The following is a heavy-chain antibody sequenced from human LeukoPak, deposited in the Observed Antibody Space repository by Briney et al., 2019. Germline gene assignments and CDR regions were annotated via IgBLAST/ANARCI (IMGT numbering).Heavy chain of an antibody. J-gene: IGHJ4*02. Sequence: GESLKISCKGSGYSFTSYWIGWVRQMPGKGLEWMGIIYPGDSDTRYSPSFQGQVTISADKSISTAFLQWSSLKASDTAMYYCARPAFVQQNQYYFDYWGQGTLVTVSS. CDR3: ARPAFVQQNQYYFDY. V-gene: IGHV5-51*01. CDR1: GYSFTSYW. D-gene: IGHD6-13*01. CDR2: IYPGDSDT.